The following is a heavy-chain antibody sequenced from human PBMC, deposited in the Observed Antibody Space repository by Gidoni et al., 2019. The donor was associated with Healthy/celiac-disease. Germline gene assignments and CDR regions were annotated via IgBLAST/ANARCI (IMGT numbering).Heavy chain of an antibody. Sequence: QVQLQQWGAGLLKPSETLSLTCAVYGGSFSGYYWSWIRQPPGKGLEWIGEINHSGSTNYNPSLKSRVTISVDTSKNQFSLKLSSVTAADTAVYYCARALTVYSWGPGYWGQGTLVTVSS. CDR2: INHSGST. V-gene: IGHV4-34*01. CDR1: GGSFSGYY. CDR3: ARALTVYSWGPGY. D-gene: IGHD2-15*01. J-gene: IGHJ4*02.